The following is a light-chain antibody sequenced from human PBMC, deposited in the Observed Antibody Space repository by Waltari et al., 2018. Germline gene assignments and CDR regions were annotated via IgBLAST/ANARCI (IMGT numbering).Light chain of an antibody. CDR3: QQYDNWPPWT. V-gene: IGKV3-15*01. CDR1: QSVSSS. Sequence: EIVLTQSPSPLPVSPGERATLPCRASQSVSSSLAWYQQKPGQAPRLLIYGASTRAAGIPARFSGSGSGTEFTLTISSLQSEDFAVYYCQQYDNWPPWTFGQGTKVEIK. J-gene: IGKJ1*01. CDR2: GAS.